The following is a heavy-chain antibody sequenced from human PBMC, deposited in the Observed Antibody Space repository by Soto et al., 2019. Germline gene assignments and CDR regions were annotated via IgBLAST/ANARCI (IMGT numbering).Heavy chain of an antibody. J-gene: IGHJ6*02. V-gene: IGHV3-30-3*01. Sequence: GWSLRLACAPPGFSLSGYVLHWVRQAPGKGLEWVALISYDGSDKNYGDSVKGRFTISRDNSKNTLYLQMDSLRAEDTAMYYCATGRKWEHSYGMDVWGQGTTVTGSS. CDR2: ISYDGSDK. CDR1: GFSLSGYV. D-gene: IGHD1-26*01. CDR3: ATGRKWEHSYGMDV.